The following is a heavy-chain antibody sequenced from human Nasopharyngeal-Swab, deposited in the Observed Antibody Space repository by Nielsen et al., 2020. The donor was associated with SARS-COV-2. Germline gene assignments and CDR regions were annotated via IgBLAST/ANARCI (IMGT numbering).Heavy chain of an antibody. D-gene: IGHD2-2*01. CDR1: GFSFSNAR. Sequence: GGSLRLSCAAYGFSFSNARLSWVRQAPGKGQEWVGRVKSKTDGGTTDYAAPVKGRFTISRDDSKNTLYLKMSSLRTEDTAVYYCTTDRPIVVVSVADPKGQGTLVTVSS. CDR2: VKSKTDGGTT. V-gene: IGHV3-15*01. CDR3: TTDRPIVVVSVADP. J-gene: IGHJ5*02.